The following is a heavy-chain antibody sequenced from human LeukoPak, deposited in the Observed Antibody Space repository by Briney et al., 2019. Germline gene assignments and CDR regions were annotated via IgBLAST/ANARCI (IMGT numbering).Heavy chain of an antibody. CDR2: IGASGGST. CDR3: AKDRSCNKTSCLGVSDY. Sequence: GGSLRLSCAASGFTFSNHAMSWVRQAPGKGLEWVSVIGASGGSTYYADSVKGRFTISRDNSKNTLYLQMNSLRAEDTAVYYCAKDRSCNKTSCLGVSDYWGQGTLVTVSS. D-gene: IGHD2-2*01. CDR1: GFTFSNHA. V-gene: IGHV3-23*01. J-gene: IGHJ4*02.